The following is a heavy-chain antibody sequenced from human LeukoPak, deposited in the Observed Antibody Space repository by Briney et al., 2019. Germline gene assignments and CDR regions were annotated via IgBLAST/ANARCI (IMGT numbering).Heavy chain of an antibody. D-gene: IGHD3/OR15-3a*01. CDR1: GYTLTSYG. J-gene: IGHJ6*03. CDR3: ARVGPLAPRDMDV. V-gene: IGHV1-18*01. CDR2: ISAYNGNT. Sequence: GASVTVSYKASGYTLTSYGISWVRQAPGQGREWMGWISAYNGNTNYAQKLQGRVTMTTDTSTSTAYMELRSLRSDDTAVYYCARVGPLAPRDMDVWGKGTTVTVSS.